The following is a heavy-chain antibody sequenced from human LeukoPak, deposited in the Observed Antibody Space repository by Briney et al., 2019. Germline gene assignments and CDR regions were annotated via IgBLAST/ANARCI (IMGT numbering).Heavy chain of an antibody. Sequence: ASVKVSCKASGYTFTSYDINWVRQATGQGLEWMGRMNPNSGNTGYAQKFQGRVTMTRNTSISTAYMELSSLRSEDTAVYYCARGTPNCGGDCYVIDYWGQGTLVTVSS. CDR2: MNPNSGNT. D-gene: IGHD2-21*02. J-gene: IGHJ4*02. V-gene: IGHV1-8*01. CDR3: ARGTPNCGGDCYVIDY. CDR1: GYTFTSYD.